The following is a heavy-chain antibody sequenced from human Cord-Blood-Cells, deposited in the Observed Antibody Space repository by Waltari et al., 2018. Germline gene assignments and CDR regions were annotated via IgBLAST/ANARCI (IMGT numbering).Heavy chain of an antibody. Sequence: QVQLVESGGGVVQPGRSLRLSCAASGFTFSSYAMHWVRQAPGKGLEWVAVISDGGSNKYYADAVKGRFTISRDNSKNTLYLQMNSLRAEDTAVYYCARDFSFGELNYWGQGTLVTVSS. J-gene: IGHJ4*02. V-gene: IGHV3-30-3*01. CDR2: ISDGGSNK. D-gene: IGHD3-10*01. CDR3: ARDFSFGELNY. CDR1: GFTFSSYA.